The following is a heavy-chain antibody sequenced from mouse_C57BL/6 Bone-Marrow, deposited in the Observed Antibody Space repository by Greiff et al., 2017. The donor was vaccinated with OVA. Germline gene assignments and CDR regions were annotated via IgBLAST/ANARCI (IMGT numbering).Heavy chain of an antibody. J-gene: IGHJ2*01. CDR1: GYTFTSYD. CDR2: MYPRDGST. D-gene: IGHD3-2*02. CDR3: ARSEQLRPFDY. V-gene: IGHV1-85*01. Sequence: VQLQQSGPELVKPGASVKLSCKASGYTFTSYDINWAKQRPGQGLEGIGWMYPRDGSTKYNEKFKGKATLTVDTSSSTAYMELHSLTSEDSAVYFCARSEQLRPFDYWGQGTTLTVSS.